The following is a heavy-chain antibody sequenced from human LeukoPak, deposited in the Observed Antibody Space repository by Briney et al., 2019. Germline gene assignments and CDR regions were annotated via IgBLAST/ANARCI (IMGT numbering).Heavy chain of an antibody. V-gene: IGHV4-38-2*02. CDR1: GYSISSGYY. Sequence: PSETLSLTCTVSGYSISSGYYWGWIRQPPGKGLEWIGSIYHSGSTYYNPSLKSRVTISVDTSKNQFSLKLSSVTAADTAVYYCARAPHYYDSSGYPTPGYFDYWGQGTLVTVSS. CDR3: ARAPHYYDSSGYPTPGYFDY. CDR2: IYHSGST. D-gene: IGHD3-22*01. J-gene: IGHJ4*02.